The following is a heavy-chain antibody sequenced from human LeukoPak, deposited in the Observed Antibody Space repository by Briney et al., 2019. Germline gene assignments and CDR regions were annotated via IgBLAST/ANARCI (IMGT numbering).Heavy chain of an antibody. CDR1: GYTFTSYA. CDR2: IIPIFGTA. Sequence: GASVKVSCKASGYTFTSYAMNWVRQAPGQGLEWMGGIIPIFGTANYAQKFQGRVTITADESTSTAYMELSSLRSEDTAVYYCAREYSSGFYYYYMDVWGKGTTVTISS. CDR3: AREYSSGFYYYYMDV. V-gene: IGHV1-69*13. J-gene: IGHJ6*03. D-gene: IGHD6-19*01.